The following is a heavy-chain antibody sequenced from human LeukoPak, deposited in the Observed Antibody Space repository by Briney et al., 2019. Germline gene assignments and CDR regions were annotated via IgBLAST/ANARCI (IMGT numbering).Heavy chain of an antibody. D-gene: IGHD6-19*01. CDR1: GYSISSGYY. J-gene: IGHJ3*02. Sequence: SETLSLTCTVSGYSISSGYYWGWIRQPPGKGLEWIGSIYHSGSTYYNPSLKSRVTISVDTSKNQFSLKLSSVTAADTAVYYCASPSIAVAGTPDAFDIWGQGTMVTASS. CDR2: IYHSGST. CDR3: ASPSIAVAGTPDAFDI. V-gene: IGHV4-38-2*02.